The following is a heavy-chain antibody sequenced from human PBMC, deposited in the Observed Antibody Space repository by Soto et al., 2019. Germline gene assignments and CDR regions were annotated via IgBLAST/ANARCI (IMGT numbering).Heavy chain of an antibody. V-gene: IGHV4-34*01. D-gene: IGHD2-21*01. J-gene: IGHJ6*03. CDR2: INHLGSI. CDR1: GGSLSDYF. CDR3: ARGGISHWAYFYYMDV. Sequence: PSETLSLTCVVSGGSLSDYFWSWIRQPPGMALEWIGEINHLGSINYNPPLKSRVTMSVDTSKNQFSLTLNSVTAADTATYYCARGGISHWAYFYYMDVWDRGTTVTVSS.